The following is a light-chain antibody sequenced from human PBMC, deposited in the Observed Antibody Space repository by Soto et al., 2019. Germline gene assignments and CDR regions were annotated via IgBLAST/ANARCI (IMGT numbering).Light chain of an antibody. CDR1: SSDVGAYDY. V-gene: IGLV2-14*03. CDR3: SSYTSSSTRV. Sequence: QSVLTQPASVSGSPGQSIAISCIGNSSDVGAYDYVSWYQQHPDRAPKLMIYEVSNRPSGVSNRFSDSKSVNTATLTISGLQAEDEADYYCSSYTSSSTRVFGTGTKVTVL. CDR2: EVS. J-gene: IGLJ1*01.